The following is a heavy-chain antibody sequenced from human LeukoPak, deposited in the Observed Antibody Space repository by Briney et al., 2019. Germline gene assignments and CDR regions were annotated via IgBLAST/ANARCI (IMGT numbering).Heavy chain of an antibody. J-gene: IGHJ3*02. CDR1: GFMFTDYY. CDR3: ARVGPAYYYDSIGPFDI. CDR2: INLSGGHT. D-gene: IGHD3-22*01. V-gene: IGHV1-46*01. Sequence: ASVKVSCKASGFMFTDYYMHWVRQAPGQGLEWMGIINLSGGHTTYAQKFQGRVTVTSDTSTSTVYMELSSLRSEDTAVYYCARVGPAYYYDSIGPFDIWGRGTLVTVSS.